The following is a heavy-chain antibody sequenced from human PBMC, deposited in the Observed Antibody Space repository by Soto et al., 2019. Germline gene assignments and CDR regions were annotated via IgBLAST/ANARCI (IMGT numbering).Heavy chain of an antibody. CDR3: ALTEGSGTNYPTTFDS. J-gene: IGHJ4*02. Sequence: PGGSLRLSCSASGFIFINYWMSWVRQAPGKGLEWVANIKQGGNEKYYVDSVKGRFTISRDNPKNLLYLQMSSLRADDTAVYYCALTEGSGTNYPTTFDSWGQGTLVTVSS. CDR1: GFIFINYW. D-gene: IGHD3-10*01. CDR2: IKQGGNEK. V-gene: IGHV3-7*01.